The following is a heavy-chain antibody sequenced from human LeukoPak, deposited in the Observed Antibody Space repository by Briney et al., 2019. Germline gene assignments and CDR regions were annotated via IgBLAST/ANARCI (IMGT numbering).Heavy chain of an antibody. CDR3: ARDMGSYASGFNCFDP. CDR1: GDSVSSNSAA. Sequence: SQTLSLTCVISGDSVSSNSAAWNWIRQSQSRGLEWLGRTYYRSKWYNDYAVSVKGRITINPDTSKNQFSLQLNSVTPEDTAVYYCARDMGSYASGFNCFDPWGQGTLVTVSA. J-gene: IGHJ5*02. D-gene: IGHD6-19*01. V-gene: IGHV6-1*01. CDR2: TYYRSKWYN.